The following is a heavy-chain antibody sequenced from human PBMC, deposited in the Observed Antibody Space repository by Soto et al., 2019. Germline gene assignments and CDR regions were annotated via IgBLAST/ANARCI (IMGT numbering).Heavy chain of an antibody. D-gene: IGHD3-3*01. CDR1: GFTFSDYY. CDR3: ASHYDMWSGYLSPVDY. CDR2: ISSSSSYT. V-gene: IGHV3-11*06. J-gene: IGHJ4*02. Sequence: GGSLRLSCAASGFTFSDYYMSWIRQAPGKGLERVSYISSSSSYTKYADSVKGRFTISRDNAKNSLYLQMNSLRDEDTAVYYCASHYDMWSGYLSPVDYWGQGTLVTVSS.